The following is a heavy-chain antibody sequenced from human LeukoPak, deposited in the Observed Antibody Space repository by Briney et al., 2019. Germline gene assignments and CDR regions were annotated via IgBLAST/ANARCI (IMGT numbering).Heavy chain of an antibody. Sequence: PGRSLRLSCAASGFTFSSYAVSWVRQAPGKGLEWLSAISATGGSTYYADSVKGRFTISRDNSKNTLYLQMNSLRAEDTAVYYCAKTKVPNYYGSGSYVDYWGQGTLVTVSS. V-gene: IGHV3-23*01. D-gene: IGHD3-10*01. CDR1: GFTFSSYA. J-gene: IGHJ4*02. CDR3: AKTKVPNYYGSGSYVDY. CDR2: ISATGGST.